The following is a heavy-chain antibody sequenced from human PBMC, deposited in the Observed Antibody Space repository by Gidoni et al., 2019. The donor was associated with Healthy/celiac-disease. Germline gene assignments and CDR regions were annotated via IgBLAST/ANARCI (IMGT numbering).Heavy chain of an antibody. J-gene: IGHJ4*02. CDR3: ARDGGLGYCSGGSCYFDY. V-gene: IGHV1-2*04. Sequence: QVQLVQSGAEVKTPGASVKVSCKASGYTFTGHHMHWVRQAPGQGLEWMGWINPNSGGTNYAQKFQGWVTMTRDTSISTAYMELSRLRSDDTAVYYCARDGGLGYCSGGSCYFDYWGQGTLVTVSS. D-gene: IGHD2-15*01. CDR2: INPNSGGT. CDR1: GYTFTGHH.